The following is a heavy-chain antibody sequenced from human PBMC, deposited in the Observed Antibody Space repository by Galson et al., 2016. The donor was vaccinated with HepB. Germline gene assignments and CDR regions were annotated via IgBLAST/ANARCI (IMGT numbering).Heavy chain of an antibody. CDR2: INPDSGDT. CDR1: GDSFTDYY. CDR3: AGRAVAGSKGIFDY. V-gene: IGHV1-2*02. D-gene: IGHD6-19*01. Sequence: SVKVSCKASGDSFTDYYIHWLRQAPGQGLEWMGWINPDSGDTNYAQKFQGRVTMTRDTSISTAYMELSSLRSDDTAIYYCAGRAVAGSKGIFDYWGQGTLVTVSS. J-gene: IGHJ4*02.